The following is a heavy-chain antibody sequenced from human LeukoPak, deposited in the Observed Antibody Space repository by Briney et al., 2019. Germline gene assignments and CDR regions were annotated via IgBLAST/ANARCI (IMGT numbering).Heavy chain of an antibody. Sequence: ASETLSLTCTVSGASISSFKWWSWVRQPPGKSLEWIGEIHQSGSTNYNPSLKSRVIMSLDTSKNQLSLMVSSVTAADTAVYHCARVATTPRYFDLWGRGTLVTVSS. J-gene: IGHJ2*01. D-gene: IGHD1-1*01. CDR1: GASISSFKW. CDR3: ARVATTPRYFDL. V-gene: IGHV4-4*02. CDR2: IHQSGST.